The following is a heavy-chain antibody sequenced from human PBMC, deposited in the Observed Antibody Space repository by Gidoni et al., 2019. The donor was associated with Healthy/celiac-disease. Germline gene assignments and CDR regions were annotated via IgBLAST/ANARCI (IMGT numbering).Heavy chain of an antibody. J-gene: IGHJ6*02. CDR2: INSYGSST. CDR1: GFTFSSYW. V-gene: IGHV3-74*01. CDR3: ASCIAVAGSPYYYYGMDV. D-gene: IGHD6-19*01. Sequence: EVQLVESGGGLVQPGGSLRLSCAASGFTFSSYWMHWVRQAPGKGLVWVSRINSYGSSTSYADSVKGRFTISRDNAKNTLYLQMNSLRAEDTAVYYCASCIAVAGSPYYYYGMDVWGQGTTVTVSS.